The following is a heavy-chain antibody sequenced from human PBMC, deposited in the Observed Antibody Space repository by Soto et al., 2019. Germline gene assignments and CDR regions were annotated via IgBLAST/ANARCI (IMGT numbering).Heavy chain of an antibody. V-gene: IGHV3-30-3*01. CDR1: GFTFSSWA. CDR3: ARGIYTSGWTFDP. Sequence: QVQVVESGGGVVQPGRSLRLSCVGSGFTFSSWAMHWVRQAPGKGLEWVAFISYDGSNKDYVDSVKGRFTISRDNSRNPVSLQMNSLRADDTGVYHCARGIYTSGWTFDPWGQGTLVTVSS. CDR2: ISYDGSNK. D-gene: IGHD6-19*01. J-gene: IGHJ5*02.